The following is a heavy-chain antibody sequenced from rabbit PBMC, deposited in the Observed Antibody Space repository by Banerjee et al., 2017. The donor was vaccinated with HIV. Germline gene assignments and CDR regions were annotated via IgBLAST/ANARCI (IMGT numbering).Heavy chain of an antibody. CDR3: ARDYGGSSYGL. CDR2: IYAGDGST. Sequence: QEQLEESGGDLVKPGASLTLTCTASGFSFSSSYWICWVRQAPGKGLEWIGTIYAGDGSTDYASWAKGRFTISKTSSTTVTLQMTSLTAADTVTYFCARDYGGSSYGLWGPGTLVTVS. D-gene: IGHD8-1*01. CDR1: GFSFSSSYW. V-gene: IGHV1S45*01. J-gene: IGHJ4*01.